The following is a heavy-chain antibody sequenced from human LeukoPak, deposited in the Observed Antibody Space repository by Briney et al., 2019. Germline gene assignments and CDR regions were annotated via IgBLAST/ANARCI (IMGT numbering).Heavy chain of an antibody. Sequence: ASVKVSCKASGGTFSSYTISWVRQAPGQGLEWMGRIIPILGIANYAQKFQGRVTITADESTSTAYMELSSLRSEDTAVYYCARWRPEMYYYDSSGPDAFDIWGQGTMVTVSS. V-gene: IGHV1-69*02. J-gene: IGHJ3*02. CDR2: IIPILGIA. CDR1: GGTFSSYT. D-gene: IGHD3-22*01. CDR3: ARWRPEMYYYDSSGPDAFDI.